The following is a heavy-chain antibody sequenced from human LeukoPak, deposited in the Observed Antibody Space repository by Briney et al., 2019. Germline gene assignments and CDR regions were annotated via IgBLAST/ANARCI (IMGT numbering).Heavy chain of an antibody. CDR3: ARLWFGERPPDV. J-gene: IGHJ6*02. CDR1: GFTFSSYW. CDR2: MSYRGST. D-gene: IGHD3-10*01. Sequence: GSLRLSCAASGFTFSSYWMSWVRQPPGKGLEWIGSMSYRGSTYYNPSLKSRVTISVDTTKNQFSLRLNSLTAADTAVYYCARLWFGERPPDVWGQGTTAIVSS. V-gene: IGHV4-39*01.